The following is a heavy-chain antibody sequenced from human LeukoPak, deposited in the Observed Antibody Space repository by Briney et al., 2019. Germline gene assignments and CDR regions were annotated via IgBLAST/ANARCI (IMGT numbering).Heavy chain of an antibody. CDR3: ARAHQPLWFGDLRVYAMDV. Sequence: GASVKVSCKASGYTFTNYAIHWVRQAPGQRLEWMGWINAANSNTKYSEQFQGRVTITRDTSASTAYMVMSSLKSEDTAVYYCARAHQPLWFGDLRVYAMDVWGKGTTVTVSS. CDR2: INAANSNT. D-gene: IGHD3-10*01. V-gene: IGHV1-3*01. CDR1: GYTFTNYA. J-gene: IGHJ6*04.